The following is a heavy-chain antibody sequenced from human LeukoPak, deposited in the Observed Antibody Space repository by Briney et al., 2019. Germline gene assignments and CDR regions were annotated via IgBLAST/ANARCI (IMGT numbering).Heavy chain of an antibody. CDR3: ARGPPPGKYYYTDV. CDR2: IGTASDT. Sequence: GGSLRLSCAASGFTFSSFDMHWVRQPTGQGLEWVSTIGTASDTYYPGSVEGRFTLSRDNAKNSLYLQMNSLTAGDTAVYYCARGPPPGKYYYTDVWGRGTTVTVSS. V-gene: IGHV3-13*01. J-gene: IGHJ6*03. CDR1: GFTFSSFD. D-gene: IGHD1-1*01.